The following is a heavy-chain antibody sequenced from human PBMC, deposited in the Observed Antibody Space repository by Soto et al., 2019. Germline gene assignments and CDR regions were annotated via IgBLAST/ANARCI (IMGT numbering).Heavy chain of an antibody. CDR3: ARDRSLDTAMVYYYYYYGMDV. CDR2: IIPIFGAA. V-gene: IGHV1-69*13. J-gene: IGHJ6*02. D-gene: IGHD5-18*01. Sequence: ASVKVSCKASGGTFSSYAISWVRQAPGQGLEWMGGIIPIFGAANYAQKFQGRVTITADESTSTAYMELSSLRSEDTAVYYCARDRSLDTAMVYYYYYYGMDVRGQGTTVTVSS. CDR1: GGTFSSYA.